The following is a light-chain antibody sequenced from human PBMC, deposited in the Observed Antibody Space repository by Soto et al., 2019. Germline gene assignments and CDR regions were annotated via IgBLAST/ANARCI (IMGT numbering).Light chain of an antibody. V-gene: IGLV2-23*03. CDR3: CSYAGSSPFVV. CDR1: SSDVGSYNL. Sequence: QSALTQPASVSGSPGQSITISCTGTSSDVGSYNLVSWYQQHPGKAPKLMIYEGSKRPSGVSNRFSGSKYGNTASLTISGLQAEDEADYYCCSYAGSSPFVVFGRGTKLTVL. CDR2: EGS. J-gene: IGLJ2*01.